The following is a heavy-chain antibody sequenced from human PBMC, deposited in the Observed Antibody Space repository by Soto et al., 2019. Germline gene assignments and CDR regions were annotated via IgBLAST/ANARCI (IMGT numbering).Heavy chain of an antibody. CDR2: ISSSNRTI. CDR3: AREGWPLLQTGMDV. D-gene: IGHD2-15*01. Sequence: EVQLVESGGGLKQPGGSLRLSCAASGFTFRSYSMNWVRQAPGKGLEWVAYISSSNRTINYADSVKGRFSISRYNTKNSLYLQMHSLRDEDTAVYYCAREGWPLLQTGMDVWGQGTTVTVSS. J-gene: IGHJ6*02. CDR1: GFTFRSYS. V-gene: IGHV3-48*02.